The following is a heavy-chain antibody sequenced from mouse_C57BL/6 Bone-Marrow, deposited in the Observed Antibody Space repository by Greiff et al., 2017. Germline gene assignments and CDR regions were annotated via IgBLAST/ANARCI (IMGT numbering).Heavy chain of an antibody. CDR1: GFTFSSYG. CDR3: SRGGYDGSLLFAY. CDR2: ISSGGSYT. V-gene: IGHV5-6*02. Sequence: EVMLVESGGDLVKPGGSLKLSCAASGFTFSSYGMSWVRQTPDKRLEWVATISSGGSYTYYPDSVKGRFTISRDNAKNTLYLQMSSLKSEDTAMYYCSRGGYDGSLLFAYWGQGTLVTVSA. J-gene: IGHJ3*01. D-gene: IGHD2-3*01.